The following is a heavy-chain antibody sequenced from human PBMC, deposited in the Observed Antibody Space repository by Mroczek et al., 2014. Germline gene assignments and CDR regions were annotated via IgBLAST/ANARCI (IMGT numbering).Heavy chain of an antibody. Sequence: QVQLVESGGGVVQPGRSLRLSCAASGFTFSSYGMHWVRQAPGKGLEWVAVIWYDGSNKYYADSVKGRFTISRDNSKNTLYLQMNSLRAEDTAVYYCAREGPEVAGRSWIHWGQGTLVTVSS. D-gene: IGHD6-19*01. J-gene: IGHJ4*02. CDR3: AREGPEVAGRSWIH. CDR2: IWYDGSNK. V-gene: IGHV3-33*01. CDR1: GFTFSSYG.